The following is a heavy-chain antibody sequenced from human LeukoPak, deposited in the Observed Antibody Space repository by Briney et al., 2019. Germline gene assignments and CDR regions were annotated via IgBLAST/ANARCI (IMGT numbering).Heavy chain of an antibody. CDR1: GYTFTGYG. Sequence: ASVKVSCKASGYTFTGYGISWVRQAPGQGLEWMGWISAYNGNTNYAQKLQGRVTMTTDTSTSTAYMELRSLRSDDTAVYYCARDSGVWWRYFDWLLEPGNNWFDPWGQGTLVTVSS. CDR3: ARDSGVWWRYFDWLLEPGNNWFDP. CDR2: ISAYNGNT. V-gene: IGHV1-18*01. D-gene: IGHD3-9*01. J-gene: IGHJ5*02.